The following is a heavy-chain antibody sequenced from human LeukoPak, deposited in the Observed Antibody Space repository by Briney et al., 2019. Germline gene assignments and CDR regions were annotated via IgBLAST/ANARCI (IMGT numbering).Heavy chain of an antibody. CDR2: INPNSGDT. Sequence: ASVKVSCKVSGYTLTELSMHWVRQAPGQGLEWMGWINPNSGDTNYAQKFQGRVTMTRDTSISTAYMELSRLRSDDTAVYYCARGFDWLSYYFDYWGQGTLVTVSS. CDR1: GYTLTELS. V-gene: IGHV1-2*02. CDR3: ARGFDWLSYYFDY. J-gene: IGHJ4*02. D-gene: IGHD3-9*01.